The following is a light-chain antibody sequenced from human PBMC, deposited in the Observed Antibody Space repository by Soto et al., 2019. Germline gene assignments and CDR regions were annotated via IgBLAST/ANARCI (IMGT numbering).Light chain of an antibody. Sequence: QSALTQPASVSGSPGQSITISCTGTSSDVGSYNLVSWYQQHPGKAPKLMIYVATKRPSGVSDRFSGSKSGNTASLTISGLLAEDEADYYCCSYAGSRIVVFGGGTKLTVL. V-gene: IGLV2-23*01. CDR3: CSYAGSRIVV. CDR1: SSDVGSYNL. CDR2: VAT. J-gene: IGLJ2*01.